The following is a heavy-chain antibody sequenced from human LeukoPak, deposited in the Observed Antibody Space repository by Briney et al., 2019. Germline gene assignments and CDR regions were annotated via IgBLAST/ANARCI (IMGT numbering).Heavy chain of an antibody. CDR2: IIPIFGTA. V-gene: IGHV1-69*06. CDR1: GGTFSSYA. D-gene: IGHD6-13*01. J-gene: IGHJ4*02. CDR3: ARAVGQQLVLVY. Sequence: GSSVKVSCKASGGTFSSYAISWVRQAPGQGLEWMGGIIPIFGTANYAQKFQGRVTITADKSTSTAYMEMSSLRSEDTAVYYCARAVGQQLVLVYWGQGTLVTVSS.